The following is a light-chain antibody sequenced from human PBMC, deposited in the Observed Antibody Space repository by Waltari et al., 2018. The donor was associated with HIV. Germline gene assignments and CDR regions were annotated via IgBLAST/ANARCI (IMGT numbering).Light chain of an antibody. V-gene: IGLV7-46*01. CDR1: PGAPTSGNF. CDR2: DVN. CDR3: FLSYDHTII. Sequence: QALVTQEHSLTVSPAATATPTCGPTPGAPTSGNFPYWFQQKPGQAPRTLMYDVNTKHSWTPALFSGSLLGGKAALTLSDAQPEDEADYYCFLSYDHTIIFGGGTKLTVL. J-gene: IGLJ2*01.